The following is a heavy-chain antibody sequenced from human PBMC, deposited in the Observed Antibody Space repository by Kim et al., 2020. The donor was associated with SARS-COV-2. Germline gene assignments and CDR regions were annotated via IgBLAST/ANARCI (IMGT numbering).Heavy chain of an antibody. Sequence: SETLSLTCTVSGDSIHSNEFFWGWIRQSPGKGMEWIGSIHVRGSTYYKSSLKSRVTISMDASKSKFSLNLNSVTDADTAVYFCTGGAGGNYGRTLGRGTL. CDR2: IHVRGST. D-gene: IGHD3-10*01. CDR3: TGGAGGNYGRT. J-gene: IGHJ5*02. CDR1: GDSIHSNEFF. V-gene: IGHV4-39*07.